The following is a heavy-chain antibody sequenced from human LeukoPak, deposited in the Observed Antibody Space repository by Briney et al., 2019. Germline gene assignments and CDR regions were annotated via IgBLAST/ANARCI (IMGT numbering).Heavy chain of an antibody. V-gene: IGHV4-34*01. CDR2: IDHRGFT. CDR1: GGSFSAHY. J-gene: IGHJ4*02. Sequence: SETLSLTCAVYGGSFSAHYWSCLRQPLGKGLEWIGEIDHRGFTNYNPSLKSRVTISVDTSNNQFSLRLTSVTAADTAVYYCASGQTYLDYWGQGTLVTVSS. CDR3: ASGQTYLDY.